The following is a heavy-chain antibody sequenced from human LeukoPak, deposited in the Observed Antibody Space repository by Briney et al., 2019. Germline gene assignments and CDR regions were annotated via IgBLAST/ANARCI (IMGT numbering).Heavy chain of an antibody. CDR3: ARDDALGDNALDI. CDR1: GFTFSDHY. D-gene: IGHD3-16*01. V-gene: IGHV3-11*01. Sequence: GGSLRLSCAASGFTFSDHYMNWVRQAPGKGLEWVSYISSSGGTIYYADSVKGRFTISRDNAKNSLYLQVNSLRAEDTAVYYCARDDALGDNALDIWGQGTMVTVSS. CDR2: ISSSGGTI. J-gene: IGHJ3*02.